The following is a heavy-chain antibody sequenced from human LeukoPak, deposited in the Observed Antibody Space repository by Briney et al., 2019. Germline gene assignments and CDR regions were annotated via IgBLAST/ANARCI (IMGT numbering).Heavy chain of an antibody. CDR2: ISGSGNST. CDR3: AKDSDPTM. J-gene: IGHJ4*02. Sequence: PGGSLRLSCAASGLTFSGSAMSWVRQAPGKGLEWVSLISGSGNSTYYADSVKGRFTISRDNSKNTLYLQMNSLRAEDTAVYYCAKDSDPTMWGQGTLVTVSS. CDR1: GLTFSGSA. V-gene: IGHV3-23*01. D-gene: IGHD5-12*01.